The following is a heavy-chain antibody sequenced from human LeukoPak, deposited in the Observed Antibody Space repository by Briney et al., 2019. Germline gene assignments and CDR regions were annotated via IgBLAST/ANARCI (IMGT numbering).Heavy chain of an antibody. Sequence: PSETLSLTCTVSGGSISSDYWSWIRQPPGEGREWIGYIYYSGSTNYNPSLKSRVTISVDTSKNQFSLKLSSVTAADTAVYYFARATPITMDVVAFDPWGQGTLVTVSS. CDR3: ARATPITMDVVAFDP. D-gene: IGHD3-22*01. CDR2: IYYSGST. V-gene: IGHV4-59*08. J-gene: IGHJ5*02. CDR1: GGSISSDY.